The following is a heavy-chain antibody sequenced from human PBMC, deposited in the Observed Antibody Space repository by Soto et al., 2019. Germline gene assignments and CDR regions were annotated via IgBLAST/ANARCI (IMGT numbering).Heavy chain of an antibody. Sequence: RASVKVSCKASGGTFSSYAISWVRQAPGQGLEWMGGIIPIFGTANYAQKFQGRVTITADKSTSTAYMELSSLRSEDTAVYYCARGDHSYGTQTSPFDYWGQGTLVTVSS. CDR1: GGTFSSYA. CDR2: IIPIFGTA. V-gene: IGHV1-69*06. CDR3: ARGDHSYGTQTSPFDY. J-gene: IGHJ4*02. D-gene: IGHD5-18*01.